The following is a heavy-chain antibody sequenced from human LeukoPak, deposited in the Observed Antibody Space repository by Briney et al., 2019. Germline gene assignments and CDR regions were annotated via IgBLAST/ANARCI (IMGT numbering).Heavy chain of an antibody. J-gene: IGHJ6*02. CDR1: GFTFSSYA. V-gene: IGHV3-30*04. Sequence: PGRSLRLSCAASGFTFSSYAMHWVRQAPGKGLEWVAVISYDGSNKYYADSVKGRFTISRDNSKNTLYLQMNSLRAEDTAVYYCARGGANYGSGSYRYYYYGMDVWGQGTTVTVSS. CDR2: ISYDGSNK. D-gene: IGHD3-10*01. CDR3: ARGGANYGSGSYRYYYYGMDV.